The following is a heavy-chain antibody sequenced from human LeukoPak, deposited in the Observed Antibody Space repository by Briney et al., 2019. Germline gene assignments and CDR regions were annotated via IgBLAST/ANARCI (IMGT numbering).Heavy chain of an antibody. CDR3: ARHPEGYSSGWYPDY. Sequence: KPSETLSLTCTVSGGSVSSGSYYWSWIRQPPGKGLEWIGYIYYSGSTNYNPSLKSRVTISVDTSKNQFSLKLSSVTAADTAVYYCARHPEGYSSGWYPDYWGQGTLVTVSS. J-gene: IGHJ4*02. D-gene: IGHD6-19*01. CDR2: IYYSGST. CDR1: GGSVSSGSYY. V-gene: IGHV4-61*01.